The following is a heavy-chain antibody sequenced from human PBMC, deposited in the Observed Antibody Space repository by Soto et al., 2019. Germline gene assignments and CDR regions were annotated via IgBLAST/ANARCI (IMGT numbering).Heavy chain of an antibody. Sequence: GGSLRLSCAASGFNFSSRGLHWVRQAPGKGLEWVAAITYSSSHILYADSVKGRFTISRDNAKNSLYLQMNSLRAEDTAVYYCARATGYHVGLRFPYWGQGTLVTVSS. CDR2: ITYSSSHI. J-gene: IGHJ4*02. V-gene: IGHV3-21*04. CDR3: ARATGYHVGLRFPY. CDR1: GFNFSSRG. D-gene: IGHD3-9*01.